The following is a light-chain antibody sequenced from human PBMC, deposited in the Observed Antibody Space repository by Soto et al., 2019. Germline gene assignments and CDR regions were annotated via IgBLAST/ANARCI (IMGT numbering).Light chain of an antibody. Sequence: DILMTQSPISLPVTPGEPASISCKSSQSLLHRDGNKYLDWYLHKPGRSPQLLIYLAYTRASGVPARFSGSGSTTDFRLKISRVEAEDVGVYYCMQALQTSLTFGGGTKVRSN. CDR1: QSLLHRDGNKY. J-gene: IGKJ4*01. V-gene: IGKV2-28*01. CDR2: LAY. CDR3: MQALQTSLT.